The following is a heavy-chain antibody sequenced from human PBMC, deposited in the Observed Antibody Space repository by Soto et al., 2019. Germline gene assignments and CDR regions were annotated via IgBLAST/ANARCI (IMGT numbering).Heavy chain of an antibody. V-gene: IGHV2-5*02. CDR1: GFSLNTSGVG. CDR3: AHRPYGDYPIDY. D-gene: IGHD4-17*01. CDR2: ISWDDDK. Sequence: QITLKESGPTLVKPTQTLTLTCTFSGFSLNTSGVGVGWIRPPPGKALEWLALISWDDDKRYSPSLKSRLTITKDTSKNQLVLTMTNMDPVDTCTYYCAHRPYGDYPIDYWGQGTLVTVSS. J-gene: IGHJ4*02.